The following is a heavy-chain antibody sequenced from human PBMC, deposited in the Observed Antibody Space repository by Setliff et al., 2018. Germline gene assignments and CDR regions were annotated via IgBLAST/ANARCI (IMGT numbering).Heavy chain of an antibody. D-gene: IGHD2-15*01. CDR2: ISYGSSYI. CDR1: GFTFSSFT. V-gene: IGHV3-21*04. Sequence: PGGSLRLSCAASGFTFSSFTMNWVRQAPGKGLEWVASISYGSSYIYYADSVKGRFSISRDNAKNSLYLQMNSLKAADTAAYYCARIRLCGGRVICPPGRYVDVWGKGTTVTVSS. J-gene: IGHJ6*03. CDR3: ARIRLCGGRVICPPGRYVDV.